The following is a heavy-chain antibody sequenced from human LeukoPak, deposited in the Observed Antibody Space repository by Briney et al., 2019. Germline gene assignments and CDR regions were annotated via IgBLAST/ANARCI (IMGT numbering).Heavy chain of an antibody. D-gene: IGHD3-10*01. Sequence: GGSLRLSCAASGFTFSTYGMHWVRQAPGKGLEWVAIISYDGNDKDYADSVRGRFTISRDNSKNTLYLQMNSLRAEDTAVYYCARDRHGVRGVISENFDYWGQGTLVTVSS. V-gene: IGHV3-30*03. CDR2: ISYDGNDK. J-gene: IGHJ4*02. CDR3: ARDRHGVRGVISENFDY. CDR1: GFTFSTYG.